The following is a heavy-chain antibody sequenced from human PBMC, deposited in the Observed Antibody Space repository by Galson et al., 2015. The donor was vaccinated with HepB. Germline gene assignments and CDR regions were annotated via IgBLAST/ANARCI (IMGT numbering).Heavy chain of an antibody. V-gene: IGHV3-7*03. D-gene: IGHD1-14*01. CDR2: IKEDGSDK. CDR1: GFTFSSYW. Sequence: SLRLSCAASGFTFSSYWINWVRQAPGKGLEWVANIKEDGSDKNYVDSVKGRFTISRDNAKNSQWLQMNSLRAEDMAVYYCARGKNRAFDIWGQGTMVTVSS. CDR3: ARGKNRAFDI. J-gene: IGHJ3*02.